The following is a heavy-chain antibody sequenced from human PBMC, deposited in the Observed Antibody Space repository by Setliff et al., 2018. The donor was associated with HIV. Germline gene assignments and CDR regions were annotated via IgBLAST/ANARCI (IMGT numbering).Heavy chain of an antibody. Sequence: PSETLSLTCTVSGGSISSSYWSWIRQPPGKGLEWIAYIYYSGSANYNPSPKSRVTISVDKSKNLFSLKLSSVTAADTAMYYCARIATYYDTSGYLIPYYFDYWGQGTLVTVSS. CDR1: GGSISSSY. CDR3: ARIATYYDTSGYLIPYYFDY. J-gene: IGHJ4*02. D-gene: IGHD3-22*01. CDR2: IYYSGSA. V-gene: IGHV4-59*12.